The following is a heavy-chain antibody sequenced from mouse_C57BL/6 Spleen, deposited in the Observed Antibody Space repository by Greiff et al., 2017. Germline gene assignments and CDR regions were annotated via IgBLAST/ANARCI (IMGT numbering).Heavy chain of an antibody. J-gene: IGHJ2*01. D-gene: IGHD2-2*01. CDR3: AREGGYPADY. CDR2: INPGRGGT. Sequence: QVQLQQSGAELVRPGTSVKVSCKASGYAFTNYLIEWVKQRPGQGLEWIGVINPGRGGTNYNEKFKGKATLTADKSSSTAYMQLSSLTSEDFAVYFCAREGGYPADYWGQGTTLTVSS. V-gene: IGHV1-54*01. CDR1: GYAFTNYL.